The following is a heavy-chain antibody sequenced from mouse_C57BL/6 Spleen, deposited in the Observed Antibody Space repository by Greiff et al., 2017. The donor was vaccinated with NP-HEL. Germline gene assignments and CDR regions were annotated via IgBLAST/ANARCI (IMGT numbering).Heavy chain of an antibody. V-gene: IGHV5-17*01. J-gene: IGHJ3*01. D-gene: IGHD3-2*02. CDR3: ARGNSSGSAWFAY. Sequence: EVKLVESGGGLVKPGGSLKLSCAASGFTFSDYGMHWVRQAPEQGLEWVAYISSGSSTIYYADTVQGRFTISRDNAKNTLFLQMTSLRSEDTAMYYCARGNSSGSAWFAYWGQGTLVTVSA. CDR2: ISSGSSTI. CDR1: GFTFSDYG.